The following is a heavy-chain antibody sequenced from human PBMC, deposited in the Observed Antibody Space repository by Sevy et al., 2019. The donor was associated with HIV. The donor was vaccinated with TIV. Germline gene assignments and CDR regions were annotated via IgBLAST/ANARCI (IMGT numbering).Heavy chain of an antibody. J-gene: IGHJ4*02. CDR2: IKSNIDGGTT. CDR3: LTDMSDY. CDR1: EFSFTNAW. Sequence: GGCLRLSCAAFEFSFTNAWMSWVRQAPGKGLEWVGRIKSNIDGGTTDYAAPVKGRFTISRDDSKKTVSLEMNSLKTEDTAGDYRLTDMSDYWGQGTLVTVSS. V-gene: IGHV3-15*01.